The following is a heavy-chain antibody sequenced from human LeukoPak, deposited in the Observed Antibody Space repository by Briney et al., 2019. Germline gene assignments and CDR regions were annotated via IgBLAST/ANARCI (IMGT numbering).Heavy chain of an antibody. CDR2: IWYDGSNK. D-gene: IGHD2-2*01. Sequence: GGSLRLSCAASGFTFSSYGMHWVHQAPGKGLEWVAVIWYDGSNKYYADSVKGRFTISRDNSKNTLYLQMNSLRAEDTAVYYCARGHLLGYCSSTSCYGFDYWGQGTLVTVSS. CDR1: GFTFSSYG. V-gene: IGHV3-33*01. J-gene: IGHJ4*02. CDR3: ARGHLLGYCSSTSCYGFDY.